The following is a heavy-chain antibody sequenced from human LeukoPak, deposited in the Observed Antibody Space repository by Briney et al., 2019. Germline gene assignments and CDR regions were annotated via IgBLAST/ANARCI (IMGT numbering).Heavy chain of an antibody. CDR1: GFTFSNYA. D-gene: IGHD1-1*01. CDR3: AKEVQVERRKDGFDI. Sequence: GRSLRLSCAASGFTFSNYAIHWVRQAPGKGLEWVAVISYDGSNKYYADSVKGRFTISRDNSKNTLYLQMNSLRAEDTAVYYCAKEVQVERRKDGFDIWGQGTMVTVSS. CDR2: ISYDGSNK. J-gene: IGHJ3*02. V-gene: IGHV3-30*04.